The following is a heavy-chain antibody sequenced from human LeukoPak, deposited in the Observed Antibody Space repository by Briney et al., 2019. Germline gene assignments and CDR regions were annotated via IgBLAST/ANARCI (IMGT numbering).Heavy chain of an antibody. CDR2: INPNSGDT. CDR3: ARDYYGSGSYYRWFDP. J-gene: IGHJ5*02. Sequence: ASVKVSCKASGYTFTGYYMHWVRQAPGQGLEWMGWINPNSGDTNYAQKFQGWVTMTRDTSISTAYMELSRLRSDDTAVYYCARDYYGSGSYYRWFDPWGQGTLVTVSS. D-gene: IGHD3-10*01. CDR1: GYTFTGYY. V-gene: IGHV1-2*04.